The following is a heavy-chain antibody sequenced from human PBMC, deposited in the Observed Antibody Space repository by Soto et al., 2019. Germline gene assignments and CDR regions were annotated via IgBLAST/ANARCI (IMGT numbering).Heavy chain of an antibody. CDR3: AKKGGGSASSRDIVVVPAATGFDP. Sequence: EVQLLESGGGLVQPGGSLRLSCAASGFTFSSYAMSWVRQAPGKGLEWVSAISGSGGSTYYADSVKGRFTISRDNSKNQLYMQMNSLRAEDTAVYYCAKKGGGSASSRDIVVVPAATGFDPWGQGTLVTVSS. J-gene: IGHJ5*02. V-gene: IGHV3-23*01. D-gene: IGHD2-2*01. CDR2: ISGSGGST. CDR1: GFTFSSYA.